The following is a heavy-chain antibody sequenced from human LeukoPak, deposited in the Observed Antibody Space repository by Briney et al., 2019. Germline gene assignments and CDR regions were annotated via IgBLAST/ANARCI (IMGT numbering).Heavy chain of an antibody. J-gene: IGHJ4*02. D-gene: IGHD6-6*01. CDR1: AFTFSNYG. CDR3: AREPPSSD. Sequence: PGGSLRLSCAASAFTFSNYGMHWVRQAPGKGLEWVAVIYSDGSNQYYADSVKGRFTISRDNSKDTLYLQMNSLRAEDTAVYYCAREPPSSDWGQGTLVTVSS. V-gene: IGHV3-33*01. CDR2: IYSDGSNQ.